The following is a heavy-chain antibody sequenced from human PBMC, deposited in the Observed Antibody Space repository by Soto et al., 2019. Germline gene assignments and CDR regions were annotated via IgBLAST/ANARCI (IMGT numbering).Heavy chain of an antibody. CDR1: GFTLSGYW. V-gene: IGHV3-74*01. Sequence: GGSLRLSCAASGFTLSGYWMHWVRQAPGKGLVWVSRINGDGSSTSYADSVKGRFTISRDNAKNTLYLQMDSLRAEDTAVYYCARDRVIDYWGQGTLVTVSS. CDR3: ARDRVIDY. CDR2: INGDGSST. D-gene: IGHD2-21*01. J-gene: IGHJ4*02.